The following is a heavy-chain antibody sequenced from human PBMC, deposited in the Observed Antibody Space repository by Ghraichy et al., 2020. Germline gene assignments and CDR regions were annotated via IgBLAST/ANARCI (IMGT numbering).Heavy chain of an antibody. Sequence: GGSLRLSCAASGFAYNSYWMNWVRQAPGKGLEWVAYIKYDGSAEYYVDSVKGRFAISRDNAKNSLFLQMNGLRAEDTAVYYCARGWGRFDYWGQGTLVTVSS. CDR3: ARGWGRFDY. J-gene: IGHJ4*02. D-gene: IGHD2-21*02. CDR2: IKYDGSAE. CDR1: GFAYNSYW. V-gene: IGHV3-7*01.